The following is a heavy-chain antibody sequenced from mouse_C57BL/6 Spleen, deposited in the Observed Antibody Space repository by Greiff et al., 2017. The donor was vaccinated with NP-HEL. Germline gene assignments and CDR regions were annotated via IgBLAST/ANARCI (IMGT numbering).Heavy chain of an antibody. J-gene: IGHJ4*01. V-gene: IGHV1-59*01. CDR3: ARSGLYYGSSYDYAMDY. Sequence: VQLQQPGAELVRPGTSVKLSCKASGYTFTSYWMHWVKQRPGQGLEWIGVIDPSDSYTNYNQKSKGKATLTVDTSSSTAYMQLSSLTSEDSAVYYCARSGLYYGSSYDYAMDYWGQGTSVTVSS. CDR2: IDPSDSYT. CDR1: GYTFTSYW. D-gene: IGHD1-1*01.